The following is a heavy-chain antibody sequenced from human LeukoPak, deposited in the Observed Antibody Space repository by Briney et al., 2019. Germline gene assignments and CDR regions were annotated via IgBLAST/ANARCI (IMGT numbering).Heavy chain of an antibody. V-gene: IGHV3-48*03. D-gene: IGHD6-19*01. CDR2: ISSSDGTR. J-gene: IGHJ4*02. CDR1: GFTFSSYE. Sequence: GGSLRLSCAASGFTFSSYEMNWVRQAPGKGLEWVSYISSSDGTRTYADSVRGRFTISRDNAKSSPYLEMNSLRAEDTAVYYCAREIVSAVAGNFDYWGQGTLVTVSS. CDR3: AREIVSAVAGNFDY.